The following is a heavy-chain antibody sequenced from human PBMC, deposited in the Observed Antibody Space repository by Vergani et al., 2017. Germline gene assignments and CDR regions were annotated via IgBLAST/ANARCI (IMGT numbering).Heavy chain of an antibody. V-gene: IGHV1-2*02. D-gene: IGHD6-13*01. CDR2: INPNSGGT. CDR1: GYTFTGYY. CDR3: ARIAAAGRGWFDP. Sequence: QVQLVQSGAEVKKPGASVKVSCKASGYTFTGYYMHWVRQAPGQGLEWMGWINPNSGGTNYAQKFQGRVTITADESTSTAYMELSSLRSEDTAVYYCARIAAAGRGWFDPWGQGTLVTVSS. J-gene: IGHJ5*02.